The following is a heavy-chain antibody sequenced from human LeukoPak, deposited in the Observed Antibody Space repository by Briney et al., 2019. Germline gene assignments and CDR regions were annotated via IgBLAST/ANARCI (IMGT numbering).Heavy chain of an antibody. V-gene: IGHV3-7*01. Sequence: GGSLRLSCAASGFTFSSYWMSWVRQAPGKGLEWVANIKQDGSESYYVDSVKGRFTFSRDNAKNSLYLQIISLRAEDTAVYYCAREGLVGATSDWGQGTLVTVSS. CDR3: AREGLVGATSD. J-gene: IGHJ4*02. D-gene: IGHD1-26*01. CDR2: IKQDGSES. CDR1: GFTFSSYW.